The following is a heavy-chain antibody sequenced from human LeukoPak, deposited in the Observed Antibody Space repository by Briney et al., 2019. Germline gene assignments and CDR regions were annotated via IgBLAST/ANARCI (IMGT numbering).Heavy chain of an antibody. CDR2: ISGDGGST. V-gene: IGHV3-43*02. CDR3: AKPHEGGYNYLATQFDP. D-gene: IGHD5-24*01. Sequence: GGSLRLSCAASGFTFDDYAMHWVRQAPGKGLEWVSLISGDGGSTYYADSVKGRFTISRDNSKNSLYLQMNSLRTEDTALYYCAKPHEGGYNYLATQFDPWGQGTLVTVSS. CDR1: GFTFDDYA. J-gene: IGHJ5*02.